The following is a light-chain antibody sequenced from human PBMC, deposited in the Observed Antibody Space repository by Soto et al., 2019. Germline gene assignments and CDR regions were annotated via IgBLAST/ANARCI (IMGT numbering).Light chain of an antibody. Sequence: DIVMTQPPLSSPVTLGQPSSISCRSSQGLVHSNGNTYLSWFKQRPGQPPRLLIYQVSNRFSGVPERFRGSGAETDFTLKISRVEAEDVAVYYCMQHIEFPITFGQGTRLEIK. CDR1: QGLVHSNGNTY. CDR2: QVS. CDR3: MQHIEFPIT. J-gene: IGKJ5*01. V-gene: IGKV2-24*01.